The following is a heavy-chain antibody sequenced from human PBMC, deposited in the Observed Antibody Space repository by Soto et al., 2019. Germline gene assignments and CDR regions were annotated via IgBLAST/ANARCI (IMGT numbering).Heavy chain of an antibody. V-gene: IGHV3-49*04. D-gene: IGHD2-15*01. Sequence: GVSLRLSCTASGFTFGDYAMSWVRQAPGKGLEWISLIRNKAYRGTTKYAASVRGRFTISRDDSKSIAYLQMNSLKTEDTAVYYRTRGDMALNDYWGQGTLVTVSS. CDR1: GFTFGDYA. CDR3: TRGDMALNDY. CDR2: IRNKAYRGTT. J-gene: IGHJ4*02.